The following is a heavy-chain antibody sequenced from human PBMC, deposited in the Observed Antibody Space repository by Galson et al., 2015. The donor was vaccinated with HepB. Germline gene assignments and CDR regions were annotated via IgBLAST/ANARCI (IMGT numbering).Heavy chain of an antibody. CDR2: INPNSGGT. J-gene: IGHJ5*02. CDR3: ARARLYCSSTSCYLNWFDP. CDR1: GYTFTGYY. D-gene: IGHD2-2*01. Sequence: SVKVSCKASGYTFTGYYMHWVRQAPGQGLEWMGWINPNSGGTNYAQKFQGRVTMTRDTSISTAYMELSRLRSDDTAVYYCARARLYCSSTSCYLNWFDPWGQGTLVTVSS. V-gene: IGHV1-2*02.